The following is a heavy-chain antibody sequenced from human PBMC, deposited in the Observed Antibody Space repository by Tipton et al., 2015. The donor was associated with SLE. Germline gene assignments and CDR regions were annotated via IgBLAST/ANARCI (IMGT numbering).Heavy chain of an antibody. J-gene: IGHJ3*02. D-gene: IGHD2-21*01. V-gene: IGHV4-59*01. CDR3: AREIAYGAFDI. Sequence: TLSLTCTVSGGSISSYYWSWIRPPPGKGLEWIGYIYYSGSTNYNPSLKSRVTISVDTSKNQFSLKLSSVTAADTAVYYCAREIAYGAFDIWGQGTMVTVSS. CDR2: IYYSGST. CDR1: GGSISSYY.